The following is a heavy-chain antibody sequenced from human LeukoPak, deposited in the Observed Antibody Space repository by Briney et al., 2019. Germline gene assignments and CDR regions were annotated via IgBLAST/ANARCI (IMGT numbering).Heavy chain of an antibody. CDR3: ARHWTLVGATSGGAFDI. CDR1: GGSISSYY. D-gene: IGHD1-26*01. J-gene: IGHJ3*02. Sequence: PSETLSLTCTVSGGSISSYYWSWIRQPPGKGLEWIGYIYYSGSTNYNSSLKSRVTISVDTSKNQFSLRLSSVTAADTAVYYCARHWTLVGATSGGAFDIWGQGTTVTVSS. CDR2: IYYSGST. V-gene: IGHV4-59*08.